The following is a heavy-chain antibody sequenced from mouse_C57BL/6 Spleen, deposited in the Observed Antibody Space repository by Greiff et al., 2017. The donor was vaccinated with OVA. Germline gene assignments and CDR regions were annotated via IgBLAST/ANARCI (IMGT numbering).Heavy chain of an antibody. CDR2: ISSCSSTI. CDR3: ASTRDYPYAMDY. D-gene: IGHD2-4*01. CDR1: GFTFSDYG. Sequence: EVMLVESGGGLVKPGGSLKLSCAASGFTFSDYGMHWVRQAPEKGLEWVAYISSCSSTIYYADTVKGRFTISRDNAKNTLFLHMTSLRSEYTALYYCASTRDYPYAMDYGGQGTSVTVSS. J-gene: IGHJ4*01. V-gene: IGHV5-17*01.